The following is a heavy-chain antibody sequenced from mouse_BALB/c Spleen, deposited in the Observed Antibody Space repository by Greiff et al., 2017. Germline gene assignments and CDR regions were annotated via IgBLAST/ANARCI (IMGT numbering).Heavy chain of an antibody. V-gene: IGHV14-3*02. J-gene: IGHJ3*01. D-gene: IGHD6-1*01. CDR1: GFNTKDSY. Sequence: DVKLVESGAELVKPGASVKLSCTASGFNTKDSYMHWVKQRPEQGLEWIARIDPANGNTKYDPKFQGKATITADTSSNTAYLQLSSLTSEDTAVYYCARSTLAWFACWGQGTLVTVSA. CDR3: ARSTLAWFAC. CDR2: IDPANGNT.